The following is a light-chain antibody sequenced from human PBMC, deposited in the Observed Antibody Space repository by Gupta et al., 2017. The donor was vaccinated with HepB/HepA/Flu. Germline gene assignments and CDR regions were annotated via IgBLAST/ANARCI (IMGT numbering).Light chain of an antibody. J-gene: IGKJ2*01. CDR1: QSNSSY. V-gene: IGKV1-39*01. CDR2: AAS. CDR3: QLSYSTAHT. Sequence: DIQMTQSPSSLSASVGDRVTITCRASQSNSSYLKWCQQKPGKAPKRLMYAASSLQSGVPSRWNGSGSGTEVTITISSREPEEFATDYCQLSYSTAHTFGQGTKLEIK.